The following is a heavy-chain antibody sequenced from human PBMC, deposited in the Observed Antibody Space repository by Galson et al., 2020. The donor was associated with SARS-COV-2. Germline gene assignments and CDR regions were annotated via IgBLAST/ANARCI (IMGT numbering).Heavy chain of an antibody. CDR3: ARAWDCSTPNCNVGVGAFDI. CDR1: GFTFSDYY. Sequence: GGSLRLSCAASGFTFSDYYMSWIRQAPGKGLEWVSYISRTGSTIYYGDSVEGRFTISRDNAENSLYLQMNSLRAEDTAVYYCARAWDCSTPNCNVGVGAFDIWGQGTMVTVSS. V-gene: IGHV3-11*01. CDR2: ISRTGSTI. D-gene: IGHD2-2*01. J-gene: IGHJ3*02.